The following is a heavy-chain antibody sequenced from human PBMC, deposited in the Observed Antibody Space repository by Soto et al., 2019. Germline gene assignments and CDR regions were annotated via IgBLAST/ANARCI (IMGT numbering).Heavy chain of an antibody. J-gene: IGHJ5*02. CDR1: GYTFTSYG. D-gene: IGHD3-10*01. Sequence: QVQLVQSGAEVKKPGASVKVSCKSSGYTFTSYGINWVRQAPGQGLEWMGWISAYNGNTKYAQKLQGRVTLTTDTSTSTAYMELRSLRSDDTAVYYCARVGSTYCSGTPWGQGALVTVAS. V-gene: IGHV1-18*01. CDR2: ISAYNGNT. CDR3: ARVGSTYCSGTP.